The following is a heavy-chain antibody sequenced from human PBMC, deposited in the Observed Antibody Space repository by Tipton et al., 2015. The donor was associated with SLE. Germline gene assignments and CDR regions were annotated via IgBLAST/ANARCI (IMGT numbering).Heavy chain of an antibody. V-gene: IGHV3-23*01. D-gene: IGHD3-10*01. CDR2: ISGSGGST. J-gene: IGHJ4*02. CDR3: AKRGGGTQFDY. Sequence: AISGSGGSTYYADSVKGRFTTSRDNSKNTLSLQMNSLRVDDTAVYYCAKRGGGTQFDYWGQGTLVTVSS.